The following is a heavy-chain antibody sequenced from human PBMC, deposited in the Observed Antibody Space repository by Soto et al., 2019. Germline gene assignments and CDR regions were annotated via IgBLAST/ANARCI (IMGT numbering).Heavy chain of an antibody. D-gene: IGHD3-3*01. J-gene: IGHJ4*02. CDR1: GGSISTYY. CDR3: ARGGHDFWSGPFDY. V-gene: IGHV4-4*07. Sequence: QGHLQESGPGLVSPSETLSLTCSVSGGSISTYYCNWIRQPAGKGLEWIGRIDASGSTNYNPSLKSRVTMSVDTSKNQFSLKLSSVTAADTALYYCARGGHDFWSGPFDYWGQGTPVNVTS. CDR2: IDASGST.